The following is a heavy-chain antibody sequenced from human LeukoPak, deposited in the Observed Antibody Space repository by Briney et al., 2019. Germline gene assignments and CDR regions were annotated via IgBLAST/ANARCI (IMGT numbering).Heavy chain of an antibody. CDR2: ISPNSGGA. CDR3: ARDRDYYGSGSYYAFDI. D-gene: IGHD3-10*01. CDR1: GYTFTDYY. V-gene: IGHV1-2*02. Sequence: SVKVSCKASGYTFTDYYMHWVRQAPGQGLEWMGWISPNSGGANYAQKFQGRVTMTRDTSISTAYMELSRLRSDDTAVYYCARDRDYYGSGSYYAFDIWGQGTMVTVSS. J-gene: IGHJ3*02.